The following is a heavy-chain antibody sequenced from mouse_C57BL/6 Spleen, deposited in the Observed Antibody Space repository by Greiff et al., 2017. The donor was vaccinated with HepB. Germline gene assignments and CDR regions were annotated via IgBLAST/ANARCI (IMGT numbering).Heavy chain of an antibody. V-gene: IGHV1-81*01. Sequence: VKLMESGAELARPGASVKLSCKASGYTFTSYGISWVKQRTGQGLAWIGEIYPRSGNTYYNEKFKGKATLTADKSSSTAYMELRSLTSEDSAVYFCAREGAQATDYYAMDYWGQGTSVTVSS. CDR3: AREGAQATDYYAMDY. J-gene: IGHJ4*01. D-gene: IGHD3-2*02. CDR1: GYTFTSYG. CDR2: IYPRSGNT.